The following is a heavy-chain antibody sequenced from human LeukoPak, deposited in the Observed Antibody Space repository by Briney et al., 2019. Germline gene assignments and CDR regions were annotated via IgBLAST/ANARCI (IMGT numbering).Heavy chain of an antibody. V-gene: IGHV3-9*01. CDR3: AKDITDFWSGYYTGGYFDY. D-gene: IGHD3-3*01. CDR1: GFTFDDYA. CDR2: ISWNSGSI. J-gene: IGHJ4*02. Sequence: SLRLSCAASGFTFDDYAMHWVRQAPGKGLEWVSGISWNSGSIGYADSVKGRFTISRDNAKNSLYLQMNSLRAEDTALYYCAKDITDFWSGYYTGGYFDYWGQGTLVTVSS.